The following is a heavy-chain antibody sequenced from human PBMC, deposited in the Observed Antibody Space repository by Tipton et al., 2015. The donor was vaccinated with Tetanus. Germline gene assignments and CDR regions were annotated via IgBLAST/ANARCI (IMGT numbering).Heavy chain of an antibody. CDR1: GGSISSTSYY. J-gene: IGHJ6*02. V-gene: IGHV4-39*07. Sequence: TLSLTCTVSGGSISSTSYYWAWIRQPPGKGLEWIGTMYNSGATYYNPSLKSRVTISTDKSKNQVSLRLNSVTAADTAVYFCARTPDYYYGMDVWGQGTTVTVSS. CDR2: MYNSGAT. CDR3: ARTPDYYYGMDV.